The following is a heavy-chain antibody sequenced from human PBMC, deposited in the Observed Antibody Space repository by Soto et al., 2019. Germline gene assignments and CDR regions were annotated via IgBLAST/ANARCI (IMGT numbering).Heavy chain of an antibody. D-gene: IGHD3-3*01. CDR1: GFTFSSYW. CDR2: IKQDGSEK. J-gene: IGHJ4*02. CDR3: ARDGRFLEWLFSY. V-gene: IGHV3-7*05. Sequence: EVQLVESGGGLVQPGGSLRLSCAASGFTFSSYWMSWVRQAPGKGLEWVANIKQDGSEKYYVDSVKGRFTISRDNAKNSLYVQMNSLRAGDTAVYYCARDGRFLEWLFSYWGQGTLVTVSS.